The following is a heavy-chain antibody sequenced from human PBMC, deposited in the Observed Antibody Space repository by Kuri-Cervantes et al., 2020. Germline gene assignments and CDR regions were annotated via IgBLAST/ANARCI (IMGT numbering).Heavy chain of an antibody. J-gene: IGHJ4*02. V-gene: IGHV3-30*18. Sequence: GESLKISCAASGFTFSSYGMHWVRPAPGKGLEWVAVISYDGSNKYYADSVKGRFTISRDNSKNTLYLQMNSLRAEDTAVYYCAKVRCCGNSFFDYWGQGTLVTVSS. CDR2: ISYDGSNK. D-gene: IGHD4-23*01. CDR1: GFTFSSYG. CDR3: AKVRCCGNSFFDY.